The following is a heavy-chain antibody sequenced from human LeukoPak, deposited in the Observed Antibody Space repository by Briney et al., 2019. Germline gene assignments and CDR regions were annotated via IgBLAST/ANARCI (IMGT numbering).Heavy chain of an antibody. V-gene: IGHV1-69*04. CDR2: IIPILGIA. CDR3: ARVGGDGYRFDY. Sequence: ASVKVSCKASGGTFSGYAISWVRQAPGQGLEWMGRIIPILGIANYAQKFQGRVTITADKSTSTAYMELSSLRSEDTAVYYCARVGGDGYRFDYWGQGTLVTVSS. J-gene: IGHJ4*02. D-gene: IGHD5-24*01. CDR1: GGTFSGYA.